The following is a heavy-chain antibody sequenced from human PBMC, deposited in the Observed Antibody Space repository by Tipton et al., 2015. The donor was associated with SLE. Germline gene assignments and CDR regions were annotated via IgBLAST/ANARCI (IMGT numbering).Heavy chain of an antibody. CDR1: GFTFSSYG. V-gene: IGHV3-30*18. Sequence: SLRLSCAASGFTFSSYGMHWVRRAPGKGLEWVAVIWYDGSNKYYADSVKGRFTISRDNSKNTLYLQMNSLRAEDTVVYYCAKDGGSYHYYGMDVWDQGP. CDR3: AKDGGSYHYYGMDV. J-gene: IGHJ6*02. CDR2: IWYDGSNK. D-gene: IGHD1-26*01.